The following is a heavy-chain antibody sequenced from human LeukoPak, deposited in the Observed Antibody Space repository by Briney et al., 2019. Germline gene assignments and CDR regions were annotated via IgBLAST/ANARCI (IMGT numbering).Heavy chain of an antibody. CDR1: GFTFSSYA. CDR2: ISYDGSNK. Sequence: PGGSLRLSCAASGFTFSSYAMHWVRQAPGKGLEWVAVISYDGSNKYYADSVEGRFTISRDNSKNTLYLQMNSLRAEDTAVYYCAREPTAMVSPSDYWGQGTLVTVSS. J-gene: IGHJ4*02. V-gene: IGHV3-30*04. CDR3: AREPTAMVSPSDY. D-gene: IGHD5-18*01.